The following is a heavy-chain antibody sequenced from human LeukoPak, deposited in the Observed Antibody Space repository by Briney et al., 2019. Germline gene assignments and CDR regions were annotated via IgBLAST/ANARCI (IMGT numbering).Heavy chain of an antibody. J-gene: IGHJ3*02. Sequence: GGSLRLSCAASGFTFSDYYMSWIRQAPGKGLEWVSYISSSGSTIYYADSVKGRFTISRDNAKNSLYLQMNSLRAEDTAVYYCARDSRIAAAVTDAFDIWGQGTMVTVSS. CDR1: GFTFSDYY. V-gene: IGHV3-11*04. CDR3: ARDSRIAAAVTDAFDI. CDR2: ISSSGSTI. D-gene: IGHD6-13*01.